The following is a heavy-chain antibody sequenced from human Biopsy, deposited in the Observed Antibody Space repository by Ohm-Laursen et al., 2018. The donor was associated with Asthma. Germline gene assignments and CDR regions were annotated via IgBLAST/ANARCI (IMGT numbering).Heavy chain of an antibody. CDR1: GGSISSGAHY. J-gene: IGHJ4*02. Sequence: SDTLSLTCTVSGGSISSGAHYWSWIRQHPGKGLEWIGYIYYSGSTYYNPSLKSRVTISIDASKNQFSLKLTSVTAADTAVYYCARGVDRVTGLLDHFDSWGQGTLVTVSS. CDR3: ARGVDRVTGLLDHFDS. V-gene: IGHV4-30-4*02. CDR2: IYYSGST. D-gene: IGHD2-21*02.